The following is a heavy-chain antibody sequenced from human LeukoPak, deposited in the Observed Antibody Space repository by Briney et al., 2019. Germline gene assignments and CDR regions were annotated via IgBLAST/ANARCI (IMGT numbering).Heavy chain of an antibody. CDR2: MSYDGNNK. Sequence: GGSLRLSCAASGFTFSSYGMHWVRQAPGKGLEWVADMSYDGNNKYYAESVKGRFTISRDNSKNTLYLQMNNLITEDTAVYYCARDGDTAIRGVNFDYWGQGTLVTVSA. CDR3: ARDGDTAIRGVNFDY. CDR1: GFTFSSYG. J-gene: IGHJ4*02. V-gene: IGHV3-30*03. D-gene: IGHD3-10*01.